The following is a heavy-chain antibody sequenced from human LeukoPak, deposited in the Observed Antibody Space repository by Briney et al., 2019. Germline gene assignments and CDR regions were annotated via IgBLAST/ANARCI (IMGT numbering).Heavy chain of an antibody. CDR1: GGSISGYY. Sequence: SETLSLTCAVSGGSISGYYWSWIRQPAGKGLEWIARIYTSGSTNYNPSLKSRVTMSVDTYKNQFSLKLTAVTAADTAVYYCARGYCSGGSCYIFDYWGQGSLVTVSS. J-gene: IGHJ4*02. CDR3: ARGYCSGGSCYIFDY. CDR2: IYTSGST. V-gene: IGHV4-4*07. D-gene: IGHD2-15*01.